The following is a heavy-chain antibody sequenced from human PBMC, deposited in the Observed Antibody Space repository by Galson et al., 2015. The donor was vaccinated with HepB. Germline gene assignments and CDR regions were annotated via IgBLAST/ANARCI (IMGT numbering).Heavy chain of an antibody. D-gene: IGHD3-10*01. J-gene: IGHJ5*02. CDR3: ARAKGWLGEPWRLFDP. CDR1: GFSVSTNY. CDR2: IYSGGST. V-gene: IGHV3-53*01. Sequence: SLRLSCAASGFSVSTNYLTWVRQAPGKGLEWVSVIYSGGSTYYADSVKGRFTISRDNSRNTLDLQMNSLRADDTAVYYWARAKGWLGEPWRLFDPWGQGTLVTVSS.